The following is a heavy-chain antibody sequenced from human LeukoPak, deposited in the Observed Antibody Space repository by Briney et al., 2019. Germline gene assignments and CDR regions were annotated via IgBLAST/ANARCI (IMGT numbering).Heavy chain of an antibody. D-gene: IGHD3-10*01. Sequence: GASVKVSCKASGYTFTGYYMHWVRQAPGQGLEGMGWINPNSGGTNYAQKFQGRVTMTRDTSISTAYMELSRLRSDDTAVYYCARVYYYGSGSYPSDYWGQGTLVTVSS. CDR3: ARVYYYGSGSYPSDY. J-gene: IGHJ4*02. CDR1: GYTFTGYY. CDR2: INPNSGGT. V-gene: IGHV1-2*02.